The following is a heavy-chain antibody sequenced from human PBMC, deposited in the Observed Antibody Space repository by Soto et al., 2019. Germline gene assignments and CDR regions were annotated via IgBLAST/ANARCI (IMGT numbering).Heavy chain of an antibody. J-gene: IGHJ6*02. Sequence: PGESMKISCKRCGYGFASYWSGWVSDRTGKGLEWMGIIYPGDSDTRYSPSFQGQVTISADKSISTAYLQWSSLKASDIDMYYCARYSPPKSTYDMDICGQDNALTISS. CDR2: IYPGDSDT. CDR1: GYGFASYW. D-gene: IGHD4-4*01. V-gene: IGHV5-51*01. CDR3: ARYSPPKSTYDMDI.